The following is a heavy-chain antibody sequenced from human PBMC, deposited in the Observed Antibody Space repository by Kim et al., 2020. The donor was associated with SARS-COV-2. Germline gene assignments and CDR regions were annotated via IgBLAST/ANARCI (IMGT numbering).Heavy chain of an antibody. CDR1: GYTFTSYG. CDR2: ISAYNGNT. D-gene: IGHD3-10*01. V-gene: IGHV1-18*01. CDR3: ARDSDETLVRGVILPDY. Sequence: ASVKVSCKASGYTFTSYGISWVRQAPGQGLEWMGWISAYNGNTNYAQKLQGRVTMTTDTSTSTAYMELRSLRSDDTAVYYCARDSDETLVRGVILPDYWGQGTLVTVSS. J-gene: IGHJ4*02.